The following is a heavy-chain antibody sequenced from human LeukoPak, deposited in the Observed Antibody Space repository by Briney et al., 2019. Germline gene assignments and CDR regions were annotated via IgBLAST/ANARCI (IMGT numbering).Heavy chain of an antibody. CDR3: ARDRGVDIVATTIPYTWFDP. CDR2: IYHSGST. D-gene: IGHD5-12*01. J-gene: IGHJ5*02. CDR1: GGSISSSSYY. Sequence: SETLSLTCTVSGGSISSSSYYWGWIRQPPGKGLEWIGSIYHSGSTYYNPSLKSRVTISVDTSKNQFSLKLSSVTAADTAVYYCARDRGVDIVATTIPYTWFDPWGQGTLVTVSS. V-gene: IGHV4-39*07.